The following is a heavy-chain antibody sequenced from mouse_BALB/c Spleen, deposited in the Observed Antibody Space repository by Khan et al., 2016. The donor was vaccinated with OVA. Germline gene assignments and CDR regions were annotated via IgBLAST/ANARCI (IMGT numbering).Heavy chain of an antibody. V-gene: IGHV2-9*02. J-gene: IGHJ2*01. D-gene: IGHD1-3*01. CDR1: GVSLNSYG. CDR3: ARLEDI. Sequence: QVQLEELGPGLVAASQSLSITFPVSGVSLNSYGVHWVRQPPGKGLEWLGVIWAGGSTNYNSALMSRLSISKDNSKSQVFLKMNSLQTDDTVMYYCARLEDIWGQGTTLTVSS. CDR2: IWAGGST.